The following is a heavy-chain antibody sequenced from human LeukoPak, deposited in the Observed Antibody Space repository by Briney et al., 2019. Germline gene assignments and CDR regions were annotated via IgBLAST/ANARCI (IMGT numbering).Heavy chain of an antibody. CDR3: ARDKFGVAAVD. D-gene: IGHD6-13*01. V-gene: IGHV3-21*01. Sequence: GGSLRLSCAASGFTFNSYSMNWVRQAPGKGLEWVSSISSSSSYIYYADSVKVRFTISRDNAKNTLYLQMNSLRAEDTAVYYCARDKFGVAAVDWGQGTLVTVSS. J-gene: IGHJ4*02. CDR2: ISSSSSYI. CDR1: GFTFNSYS.